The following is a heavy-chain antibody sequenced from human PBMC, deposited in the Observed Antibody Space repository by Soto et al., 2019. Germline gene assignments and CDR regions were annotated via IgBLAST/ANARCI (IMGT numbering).Heavy chain of an antibody. Sequence: EVQLLESGGGLVQPGGSLRLSCAASGFTFSSYAMSWVRQAPGKGLEWVSAISGSGGSTYYADSVKGRFTISRDNSKNTLYLQMNSLRAEDTAVYYCAKLGDSGYSSGWLNAFDIWGQGTMVTVSS. CDR1: GFTFSSYA. V-gene: IGHV3-23*01. CDR3: AKLGDSGYSSGWLNAFDI. D-gene: IGHD6-19*01. CDR2: ISGSGGST. J-gene: IGHJ3*02.